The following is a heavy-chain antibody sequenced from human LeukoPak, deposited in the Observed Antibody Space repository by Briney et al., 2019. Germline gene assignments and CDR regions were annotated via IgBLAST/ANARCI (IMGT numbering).Heavy chain of an antibody. CDR2: IIPILGIA. V-gene: IGHV1-69*04. CDR1: GGTFSIYA. D-gene: IGHD3-10*01. Sequence: GASVKVSCKASGGTFSIYAIGWVRQAPGQGLEWMGRIIPILGIANYAQKFQGRVTITADKSTSTAYMELSSLRSEDTAVYYCARDPGYNDYWGQGTLVTVSS. J-gene: IGHJ4*02. CDR3: ARDPGYNDY.